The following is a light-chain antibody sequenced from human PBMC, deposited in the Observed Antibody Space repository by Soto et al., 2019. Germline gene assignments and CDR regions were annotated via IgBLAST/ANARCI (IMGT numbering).Light chain of an antibody. CDR3: MRGSHWPYT. CDR2: KVS. CDR1: QSLVHSDGIFY. V-gene: IGKV2-30*02. Sequence: DVVLTQSPLSLPVTLGQPASISCRSSQSLVHSDGIFYLNWFQQRPGQSPRRLIYKVSNRDYGVRDRFSGSGSGTEFTLEISRVEAEDVGVYYCMRGSHWPYTFGQGTKLEIK. J-gene: IGKJ2*01.